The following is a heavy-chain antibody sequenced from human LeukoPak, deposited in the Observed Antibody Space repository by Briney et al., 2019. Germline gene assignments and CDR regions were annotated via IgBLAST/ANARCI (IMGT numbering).Heavy chain of an antibody. V-gene: IGHV4-34*01. Sequence: SETLSLTCAVYGGSFSGYYWSWIRQPPGKGLEWIGEINHSGSTNYNPSLKSRVTISVDTSKNQFSLKLSSVTAADTAVYYCAGGPRKRSGYRRKYNWFAPWGQGTLVTVSS. CDR1: GGSFSGYY. CDR3: AGGPRKRSGYRRKYNWFAP. D-gene: IGHD3-22*01. CDR2: INHSGST. J-gene: IGHJ5*02.